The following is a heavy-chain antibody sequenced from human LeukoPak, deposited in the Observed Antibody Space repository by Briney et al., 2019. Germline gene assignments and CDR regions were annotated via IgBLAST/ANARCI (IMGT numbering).Heavy chain of an antibody. CDR3: AREGTGFPPYYYMDV. D-gene: IGHD3-9*01. J-gene: IGHJ6*03. V-gene: IGHV1-69*06. Sequence: GASVKVSCKASGYTFTSYAMNWVRQAPGQGLEWMGGIIPIFGTANYAQKFQGRVTITADKSTSTAYMELSSLRSEDTAVYYCAREGTGFPPYYYMDVWGKGTTVTISS. CDR2: IIPIFGTA. CDR1: GYTFTSYA.